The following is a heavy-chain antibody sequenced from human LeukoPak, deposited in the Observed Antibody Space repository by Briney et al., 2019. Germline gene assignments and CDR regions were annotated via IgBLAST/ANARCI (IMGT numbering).Heavy chain of an antibody. CDR3: ASEGYYDSSGYNGAFDI. Sequence: SQTLSLTCTVSGGSISSGDYYWSWIRQPPGKGLEWIGYIYYSGSTYYSPSLKSRVTISVDTSKNQFSLKLSSVTAADTAVYYCASEGYYDSSGYNGAFDIWGQGTMVTVSS. D-gene: IGHD3-22*01. CDR1: GGSISSGDYY. CDR2: IYYSGST. V-gene: IGHV4-30-4*08. J-gene: IGHJ3*02.